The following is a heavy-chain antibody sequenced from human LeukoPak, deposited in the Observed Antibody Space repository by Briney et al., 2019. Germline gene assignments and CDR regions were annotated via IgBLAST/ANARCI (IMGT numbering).Heavy chain of an antibody. J-gene: IGHJ4*02. Sequence: GGSLRLSCAASGFTFSRYGMSWVRQAPGKGLEWLSFVSSGSASVDYADSVKGRFTISRDNAKNSLYLQMNSLTVEDTAVYYCASGGSYFDYWGQGTQVTVSS. CDR1: GFTFSRYG. CDR3: ASGGSYFDY. V-gene: IGHV3-48*04. D-gene: IGHD3-10*01. CDR2: VSSGSASV.